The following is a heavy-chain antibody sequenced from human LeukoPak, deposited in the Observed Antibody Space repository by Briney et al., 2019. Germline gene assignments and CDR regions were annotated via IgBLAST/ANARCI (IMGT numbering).Heavy chain of an antibody. CDR1: DYTFTSYY. J-gene: IGHJ4*02. D-gene: IGHD4-17*01. CDR2: INPSGGST. V-gene: IGHV1-46*01. Sequence: ASVKVSCKASDYTFTSYYMHWVRQAPGQGLEWMGIINPSGGSTSYAQKFQDRVAMTRDTSTSTVYMQLSSLRSVDTAVYYCARGLTHNGDYDAYWGQGTLVTVSS. CDR3: ARGLTHNGDYDAY.